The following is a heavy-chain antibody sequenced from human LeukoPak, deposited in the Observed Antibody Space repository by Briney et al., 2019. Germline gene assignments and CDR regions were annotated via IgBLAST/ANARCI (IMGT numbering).Heavy chain of an antibody. V-gene: IGHV4-34*01. CDR2: INHSGST. Sequence: SETLSLTCAVYGGSFSGYYWSWIRQPPGKGLEWVGEINHSGSTNYNTSLKSRVTISVDPSKNQFSLKLSSVTAADTAVYYCARGQGSSWYQEIDYWGQGTLVTVSS. CDR3: ARGQGSSWYQEIDY. D-gene: IGHD6-13*01. J-gene: IGHJ4*02. CDR1: GGSFSGYY.